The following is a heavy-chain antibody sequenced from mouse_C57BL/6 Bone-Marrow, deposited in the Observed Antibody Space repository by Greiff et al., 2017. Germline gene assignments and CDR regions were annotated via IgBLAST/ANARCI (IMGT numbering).Heavy chain of an antibody. CDR2: INPSSGYT. Sequence: QVQLKESGAELARPGASVKMSCKASGYTFTSYTMHWVKQRPGQGLEWIGYINPSSGYTKYNQKFKDKATLTADTSASTAYMQLSSLTSEDSAVYYCARRGGDWYFDVWGTGTTVTVSS. V-gene: IGHV1-4*01. J-gene: IGHJ1*03. CDR3: ARRGGDWYFDV. CDR1: GYTFTSYT.